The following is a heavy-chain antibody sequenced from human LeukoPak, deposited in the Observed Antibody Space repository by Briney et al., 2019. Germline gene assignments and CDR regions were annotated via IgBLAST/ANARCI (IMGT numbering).Heavy chain of an antibody. V-gene: IGHV3-48*01. CDR2: ISSASNTI. Sequence: PGESLRLSCAASGFTFSSYSMNWDRQAPGKGLEWISYISSASNTIYYADSVKGRFTISRDNAKNSVYLQMNSLRAEDTAMYYCARDGWFGDYNWFDPWGQGTLVTVSS. CDR1: GFTFSSYS. CDR3: ARDGWFGDYNWFDP. D-gene: IGHD3-10*01. J-gene: IGHJ5*02.